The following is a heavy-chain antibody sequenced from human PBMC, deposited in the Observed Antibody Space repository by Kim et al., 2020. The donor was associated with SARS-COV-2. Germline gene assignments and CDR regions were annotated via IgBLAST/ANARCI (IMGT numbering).Heavy chain of an antibody. V-gene: IGHV1-2*02. D-gene: IGHD6-19*01. Sequence: KFQGRVTMTRDTSISTAYMELSRLRSDDTAVYYCARPRRAVAGPDWYFDLWGRGTLVTVSS. CDR3: ARPRRAVAGPDWYFDL. J-gene: IGHJ2*01.